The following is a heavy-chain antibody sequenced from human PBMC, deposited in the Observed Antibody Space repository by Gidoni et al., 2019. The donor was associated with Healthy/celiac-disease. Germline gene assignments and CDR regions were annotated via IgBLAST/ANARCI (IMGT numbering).Heavy chain of an antibody. CDR2: INPSGGST. D-gene: IGHD3-22*01. CDR1: GYTFTSYY. V-gene: IGHV1-46*01. Sequence: QVQLVQSGAEVKKPGASVKVSCKASGYTFTSYYMHWVRQAPGQGLEWMGIINPSGGSTSYAQKFQGRVTMTRDTSTSTVYMELSSLRSEDTAVYYCARDYYDSSGYYQDYYYYYGMDVWGQGTTVTVSS. CDR3: ARDYYDSSGYYQDYYYYYGMDV. J-gene: IGHJ6*02.